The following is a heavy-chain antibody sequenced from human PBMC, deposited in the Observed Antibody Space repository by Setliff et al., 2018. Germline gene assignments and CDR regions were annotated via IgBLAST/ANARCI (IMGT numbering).Heavy chain of an antibody. Sequence: GGSLRLSCAASGFTFSSDAMTWVRQAPGKGLEWVSIISSEGDSIYYADSVKGRFTISRDNSKSTLYLEMNSLRAEDTAVYYCARCSSWHGHYPHFNYWGQGTLVTVSS. V-gene: IGHV3-23*03. CDR1: GFTFSSDA. CDR2: ISSEGDSI. CDR3: ARCSSWHGHYPHFNY. J-gene: IGHJ4*02. D-gene: IGHD6-13*01.